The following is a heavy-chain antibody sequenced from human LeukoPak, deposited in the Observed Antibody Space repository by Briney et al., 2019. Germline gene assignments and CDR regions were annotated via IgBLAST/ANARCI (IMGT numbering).Heavy chain of an antibody. J-gene: IGHJ6*02. CDR1: GYTFTSYY. CDR3: ARGVGATTYYYYGMDV. D-gene: IGHD1-26*01. Sequence: GASVKVSCKASGYTFTSYYMHWVRQAPGQGLGWMGIINPSGGSTSYAQKFQGRVTMTRDTSTSTVYMELSSLRSEDTAVYYCARGVGATTYYYYGMDVWGQGTTVTVSS. V-gene: IGHV1-46*01. CDR2: INPSGGST.